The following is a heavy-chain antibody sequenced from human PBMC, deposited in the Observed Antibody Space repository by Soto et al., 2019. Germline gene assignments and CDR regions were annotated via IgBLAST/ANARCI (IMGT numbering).Heavy chain of an antibody. CDR3: ARDRVGSSSRWFDP. D-gene: IGHD6-6*01. J-gene: IGHJ5*02. Sequence: GASVKVSCKASGYTFTSYAMHWVRQAPGQRLEWMGWINAGNGNTKYSQKFQGRVTITRDTSASTAYMELSSLRSEATAVYYCARDRVGSSSRWFDPWGQGTMVTVSS. CDR1: GYTFTSYA. V-gene: IGHV1-3*01. CDR2: INAGNGNT.